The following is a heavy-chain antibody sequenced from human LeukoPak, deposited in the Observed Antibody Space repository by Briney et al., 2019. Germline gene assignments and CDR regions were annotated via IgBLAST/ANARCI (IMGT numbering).Heavy chain of an antibody. CDR1: GFTFSSYA. V-gene: IGHV3-23*01. J-gene: IGHJ4*02. CDR2: ISGSGGST. Sequence: GGSLRLSCAASGFTFSSYAMSWVRQAPGKGLEWVSAISGSGGSTYYADSVKGRFTISRDNSKNTLYLQMNSLRAEDTAVYYCAKDAGERELQSRHFDYWGQGTLVTVSS. D-gene: IGHD1-26*01. CDR3: AKDAGERELQSRHFDY.